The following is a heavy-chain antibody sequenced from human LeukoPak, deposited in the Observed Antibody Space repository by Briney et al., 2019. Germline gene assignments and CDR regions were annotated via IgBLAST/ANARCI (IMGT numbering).Heavy chain of an antibody. D-gene: IGHD3-3*01. V-gene: IGHV3-21*01. CDR2: ISSSSSYI. J-gene: IGHJ4*02. Sequence: GGSLRLSCAASGFTFSSYSMNWVVQAPGKALEWVSSISSSSSYIYYADSVKGRFTISRDNAKNSLYLQMNSLRAEDTAVYYCARKLNFWSGYAVSDYWGQGTLVTVSS. CDR1: GFTFSSYS. CDR3: ARKLNFWSGYAVSDY.